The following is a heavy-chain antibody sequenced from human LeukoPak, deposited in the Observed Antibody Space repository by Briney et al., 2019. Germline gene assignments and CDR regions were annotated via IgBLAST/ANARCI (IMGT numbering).Heavy chain of an antibody. CDR2: INPNSGGT. J-gene: IGHJ4*02. V-gene: IGHV1-2*02. CDR3: ARDLSGVGDYGGDY. D-gene: IGHD4-17*01. Sequence: ASVKVSCKASGYTFTGYYMHWVRQAPGQGLEWMGWINPNSGGTNYAQKFQGRVTMSRDTSISTAYMELSRLRSDDTAVYYCARDLSGVGDYGGDYWGQGTLVTVSS. CDR1: GYTFTGYY.